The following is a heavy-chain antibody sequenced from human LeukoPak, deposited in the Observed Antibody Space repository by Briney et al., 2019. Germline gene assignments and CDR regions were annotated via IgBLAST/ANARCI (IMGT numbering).Heavy chain of an antibody. Sequence: GGSLRLSCAASGFTFSSYAMSWVRQAPGKGLEWVSAISGSGGSTYYADSVKGRFTISRDNSKNTLYLRMNSLRAEDTAVYYCAKGGDPYYYYYYMDVWGKGTTVTVSS. V-gene: IGHV3-23*01. J-gene: IGHJ6*03. CDR2: ISGSGGST. CDR1: GFTFSSYA. CDR3: AKGGDPYYYYYYMDV. D-gene: IGHD3-16*01.